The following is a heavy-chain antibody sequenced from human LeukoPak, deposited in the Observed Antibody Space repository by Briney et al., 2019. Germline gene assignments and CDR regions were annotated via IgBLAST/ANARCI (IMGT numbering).Heavy chain of an antibody. D-gene: IGHD2-2*02. CDR2: ISGNGGST. J-gene: IGHJ4*02. CDR3: AKRYCSTTSCYKRYGSGSYFFDY. Sequence: GGSLRLSCAASGFTVSSTYMSWVRQAPGKGLEWVSGISGNGGSTNYADSVKGRFTISRDNSKNTLYLRMNSLRAEDTAVYYCAKRYCSTTSCYKRYGSGSYFFDYWGQGTLVTVSS. CDR1: GFTVSSTY. V-gene: IGHV3-23*01.